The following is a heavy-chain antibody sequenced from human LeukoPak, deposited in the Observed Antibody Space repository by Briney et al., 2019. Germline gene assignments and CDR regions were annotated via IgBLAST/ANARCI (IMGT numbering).Heavy chain of an antibody. CDR1: GFTFSSSS. CDR2: ISSSSTII. V-gene: IGHV3-48*01. J-gene: IGHJ3*02. CDR3: ARSRDSSGYYSDAFDI. Sequence: GGSLRLSCAASGFTFSSSSMNWVRQAPGKGLEWVSYISSSSTIIYYADSVKGRFTITRDNAKNSLYLQMNSLRAEDTAVYYCARSRDSSGYYSDAFDIWGQGTMATVSS. D-gene: IGHD3-22*01.